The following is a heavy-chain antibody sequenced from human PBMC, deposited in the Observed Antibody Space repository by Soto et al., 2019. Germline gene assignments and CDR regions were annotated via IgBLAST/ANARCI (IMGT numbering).Heavy chain of an antibody. V-gene: IGHV1-46*01. J-gene: IGHJ4*01. D-gene: IGHD1-26*01. CDR3: ARARSSGAWYYFDF. CDR1: GYTLTTHF. CDR2: IDPGGSTT. Sequence: ASVKVSCKTSGYTLTTHFMHWVRQAPGQGLEWMGIIDPGGSTTTYAQNFQGRVTMTRDTSTSTVYMELSSLRSEDTAIYYCARARSSGAWYYFDFWG.